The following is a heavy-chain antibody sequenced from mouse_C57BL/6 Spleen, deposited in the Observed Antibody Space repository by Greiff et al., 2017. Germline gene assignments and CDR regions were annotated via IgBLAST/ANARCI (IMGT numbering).Heavy chain of an antibody. Sequence: QVQLQQSGAELVRPGSSVKLSCKASGYTFTSYWMDWVKQRPGQGLEWIGNIYPSDSETHYNQKFKDKATLTVDKSSSTAYMQLSSLTSEDAAVYFCARLRDYDVKDIAYWGQGTLVTVSA. D-gene: IGHD2-4*01. CDR3: ARLRDYDVKDIAY. J-gene: IGHJ3*01. CDR2: IYPSDSET. CDR1: GYTFTSYW. V-gene: IGHV1-61*01.